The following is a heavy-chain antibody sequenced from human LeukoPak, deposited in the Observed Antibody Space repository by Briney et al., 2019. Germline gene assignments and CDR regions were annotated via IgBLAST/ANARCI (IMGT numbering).Heavy chain of an antibody. Sequence: SETLSLTCTVSGGSISSSSYYWGWIRQPPGKGLEWIGSIYYSGSTYYNPSLKSRVTISVDTSKNQFSLKLSSVTAADTAVYYCARAANLPLDYWGQGTLVTVPS. CDR2: IYYSGST. CDR3: ARAANLPLDY. V-gene: IGHV4-39*07. CDR1: GGSISSSSYY. J-gene: IGHJ4*02.